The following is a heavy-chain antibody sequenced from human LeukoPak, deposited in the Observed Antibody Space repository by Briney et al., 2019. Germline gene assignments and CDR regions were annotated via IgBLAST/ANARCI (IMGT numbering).Heavy chain of an antibody. CDR3: AKGVGYCSGGSCQQFDY. CDR2: IYSDGST. J-gene: IGHJ4*02. CDR1: GFTVSSNY. Sequence: GGSLRLSCAASGFTVSSNYMSWVRQAPGKGLEWVSEIYSDGSTYYAASVKGRFTMSRDNSKNTLYLQMNSLRAEDTAVYYCAKGVGYCSGGSCQQFDYWGQGTLVTVSS. D-gene: IGHD2-15*01. V-gene: IGHV3-53*01.